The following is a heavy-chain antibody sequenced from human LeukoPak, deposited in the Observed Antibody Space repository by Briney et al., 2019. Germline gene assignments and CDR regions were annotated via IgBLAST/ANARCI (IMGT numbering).Heavy chain of an antibody. J-gene: IGHJ6*02. D-gene: IGHD2-2*01. Sequence: GGSLRLSCAASGFTFSSSAMSWVRQAPGKGLEWVSAISGSGGSTYYADSVKGRFTISRDNSKNTLYLQMNSLRAEDTAVYYCAKDGYCSSTSCYYYYYGMDVWGQGTTVTVSS. CDR3: AKDGYCSSTSCYYYYYGMDV. CDR2: ISGSGGST. V-gene: IGHV3-23*01. CDR1: GFTFSSSA.